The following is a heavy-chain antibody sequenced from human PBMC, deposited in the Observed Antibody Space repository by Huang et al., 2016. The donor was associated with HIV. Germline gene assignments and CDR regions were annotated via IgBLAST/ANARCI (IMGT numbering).Heavy chain of an antibody. V-gene: IGHV1-24*01. D-gene: IGHD3-9*01. CDR2: FDPEIGET. CDR3: ATGFDVFFDF. Sequence: QVQLVQSRAEVTKPGASVKVSCKVSEYTLTELSIHWVRQPPGKGLEWMGGFDPEIGETIHAQKFQGRVTMTEDTSTETAFMELSGLRPEDTAVYYCATGFDVFFDFWGQGTLVTVSS. J-gene: IGHJ4*02. CDR1: EYTLTELS.